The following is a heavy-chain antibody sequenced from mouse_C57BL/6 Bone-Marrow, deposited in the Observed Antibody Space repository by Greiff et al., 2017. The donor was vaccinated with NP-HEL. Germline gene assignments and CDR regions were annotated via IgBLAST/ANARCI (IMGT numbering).Heavy chain of an antibody. V-gene: IGHV1-55*01. Sequence: VQLQQPGAELVKPGASVKMSCKASGYTFTSYWITWVKQRPGQGLEWIGDIYPGSGSTNYNEKFKSKATLTVDTSSSTAYMQLSSLTSEDSAVYYCARERLRGSSCLDYWGQGTTLTVSS. J-gene: IGHJ2*01. D-gene: IGHD1-1*01. CDR3: ARERLRGSSCLDY. CDR1: GYTFTSYW. CDR2: IYPGSGST.